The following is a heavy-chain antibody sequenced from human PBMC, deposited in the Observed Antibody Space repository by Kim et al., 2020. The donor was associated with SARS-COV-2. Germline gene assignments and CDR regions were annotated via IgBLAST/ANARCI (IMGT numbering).Heavy chain of an antibody. CDR2: IRSDGSKK. CDR1: EFTFSVYG. Sequence: GSLRLSCAASEFTFSVYGMHWVRQAPGKGLEWVAVIRSDGSKKYYVDSVKGRFTISRDNSKNMVYLQMNSLRVEDTAVYYCANFESWGQGTLVTVSS. CDR3: ANFES. J-gene: IGHJ4*02. V-gene: IGHV3-33*06.